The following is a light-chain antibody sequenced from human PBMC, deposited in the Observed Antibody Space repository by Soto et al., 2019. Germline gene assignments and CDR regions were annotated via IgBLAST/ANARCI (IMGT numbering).Light chain of an antibody. Sequence: AIRMTQSPSSFSASTGDRVTITCRARQDISSNLAWYQQKVGKAPKLLIYAASTLQRGAPSRFSCSGSGTDFTLTISRLQSEDFATYYCQQYFSYPYTFGQGTKLEI. CDR1: QDISSN. CDR2: AAS. CDR3: QQYFSYPYT. J-gene: IGKJ2*01. V-gene: IGKV1-8*01.